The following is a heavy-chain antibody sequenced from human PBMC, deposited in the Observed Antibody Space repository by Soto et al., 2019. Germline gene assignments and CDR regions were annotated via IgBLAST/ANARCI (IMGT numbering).Heavy chain of an antibody. CDR1: GGSISSGNYF. J-gene: IGHJ4*02. Sequence: SETLSLTCTVSGGSISSGNYFWSWIRQPPGKGLEWIGSVYYTGATNYNPSLESRVIISVDTSKNQFSLRLNSVTASDTALYYCARRVNSGWYPGGCDYWGQGTLVTVSS. CDR2: VYYTGAT. CDR3: ARRVNSGWYPGGCDY. V-gene: IGHV4-39*01. D-gene: IGHD6-13*01.